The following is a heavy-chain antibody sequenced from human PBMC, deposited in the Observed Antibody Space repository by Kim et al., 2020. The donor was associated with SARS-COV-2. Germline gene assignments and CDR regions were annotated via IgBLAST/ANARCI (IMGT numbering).Heavy chain of an antibody. Sequence: GGSLRLSCAASGFTFSSYAMSWVRQAPGKGLEWVSAISGSGGSTYYADSVKGRFTISRDNSKNTLYLQMNSLRAEDTAVYYCAKDRDDYDLQGWFDPWGQGTLVTVSS. V-gene: IGHV3-23*01. CDR3: AKDRDDYDLQGWFDP. CDR2: ISGSGGST. J-gene: IGHJ5*02. CDR1: GFTFSSYA. D-gene: IGHD5-12*01.